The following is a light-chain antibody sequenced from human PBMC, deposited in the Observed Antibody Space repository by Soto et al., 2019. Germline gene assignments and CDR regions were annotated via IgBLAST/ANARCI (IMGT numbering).Light chain of an antibody. V-gene: IGLV1-47*01. CDR2: RNN. CDR3: AAWDASLSGPV. Sequence: QSVLTQPPSASGTPGQRVTISCSGSSSNIGSNYVYWYQQLPGPAPKLLIYRNNQRPSGVPDRFSGSKSGTSASLAISGLRSEDEADYYCAAWDASLSGPVFGGGTQLTVL. J-gene: IGLJ7*01. CDR1: SSNIGSNY.